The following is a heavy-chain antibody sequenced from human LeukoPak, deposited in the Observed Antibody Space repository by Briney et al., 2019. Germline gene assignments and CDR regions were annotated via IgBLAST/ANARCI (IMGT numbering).Heavy chain of an antibody. CDR3: ARRGRIQLVNY. CDR2: INHSGST. V-gene: IGHV4-34*01. CDR1: GFSFSNAW. Sequence: GSLRLSCAASGFSFSNAWMSWVRQPPGKGLEWIGEINHSGSTNYNPSLKSRVTISVDTSKNQFSLKLSSVTAADTAVYYCARRGRIQLVNYWGQGTLVTVSS. J-gene: IGHJ4*02. D-gene: IGHD5-18*01.